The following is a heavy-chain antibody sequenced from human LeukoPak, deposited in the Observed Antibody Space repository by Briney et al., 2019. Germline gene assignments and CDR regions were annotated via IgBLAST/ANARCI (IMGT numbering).Heavy chain of an antibody. Sequence: PGGSLRLSCAASGFTFSSYSMNWVRQAPGKGLEWVSYISRSSSTMYYAGSVRGRFTISRDNAKSSLYLQMNSLRADDTAVYYCARERDSSGWYGGYWSQGTLVTVSS. CDR2: ISRSSSTM. V-gene: IGHV3-48*01. CDR3: ARERDSSGWYGGY. D-gene: IGHD6-19*01. J-gene: IGHJ4*02. CDR1: GFTFSSYS.